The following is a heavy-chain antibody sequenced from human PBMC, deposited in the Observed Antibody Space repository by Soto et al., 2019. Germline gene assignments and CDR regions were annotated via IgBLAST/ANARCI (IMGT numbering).Heavy chain of an antibody. CDR3: ARALGVYYDFCSGYNPGDY. D-gene: IGHD3-3*01. V-gene: IGHV3-30-3*01. CDR1: GFTFSSYA. J-gene: IGHJ4*02. CDR2: ISYDGSNK. Sequence: QVQLVESGGGVVQPGRSLRLSCAASGFTFSSYAMHWVRQAPGKGLEWVAVISYDGSNKYYADSVKGRFTISRDNSKNTLYLQMNSLRAEDTAVYYCARALGVYYDFCSGYNPGDYWGQGTLVTVSS.